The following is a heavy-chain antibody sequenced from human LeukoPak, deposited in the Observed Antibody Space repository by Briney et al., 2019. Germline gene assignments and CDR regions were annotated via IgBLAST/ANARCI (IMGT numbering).Heavy chain of an antibody. J-gene: IGHJ4*02. D-gene: IGHD4-17*01. V-gene: IGHV4-61*10. CDR1: GGSISSGSYY. CDR2: IYYSGST. Sequence: SETLSLTCTVSGGSISSGSYYWSWIRQPAGKGLEWIGYIYYSGSTNYNPSLKSRVTISVDTSKNQFSLKLSSVTAADTAVYYCARYCIEDYGDYEYFDYWGQGTLVTVSS. CDR3: ARYCIEDYGDYEYFDY.